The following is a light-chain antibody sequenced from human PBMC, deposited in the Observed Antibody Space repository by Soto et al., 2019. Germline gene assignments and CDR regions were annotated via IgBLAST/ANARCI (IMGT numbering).Light chain of an antibody. J-gene: IGKJ5*01. CDR2: GAS. Sequence: VLTQSPGTLSLSPWERATLPCRASQSVSNNYLAWYQQKPGQAPRLLIYGASNRATGIPDRFSGSGSGTDFTLTISRLEPEDFAVYYCQQRSNRPITFGQGTRLAIK. CDR3: QQRSNRPIT. V-gene: IGKV3D-20*02. CDR1: QSVSNNY.